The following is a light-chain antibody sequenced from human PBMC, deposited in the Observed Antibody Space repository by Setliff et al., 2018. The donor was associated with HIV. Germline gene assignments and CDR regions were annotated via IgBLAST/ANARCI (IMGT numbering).Light chain of an antibody. CDR2: VST. CDR3: QSYDSSLSGLV. J-gene: IGLJ2*01. Sequence: QSVLTQPPSVSGAPGQSVTISCTGSSSNIGAGYDVHWYQHLPGTVPKLLIYVSTNRPSGVPDRFSASKSGTSASLAITGLQAEGEADYYCQSYDSSLSGLVFGGGTKVTVL. CDR1: SSNIGAGYD. V-gene: IGLV1-40*01.